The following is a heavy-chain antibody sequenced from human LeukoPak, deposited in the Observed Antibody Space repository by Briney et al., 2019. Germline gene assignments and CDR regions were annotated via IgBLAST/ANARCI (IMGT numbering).Heavy chain of an antibody. D-gene: IGHD5-12*01. CDR2: IYYSGST. CDR3: ARVGGYDWESSYDY. J-gene: IGHJ4*02. V-gene: IGHV4-59*02. Sequence: LSLSCAASGFTVSSSAMSWVRQPPGKGLEWIGYIYYSGSTNYNPSLKSRVTISVDTSKNQFSLKLSSVTAADTAVYYCARVGGYDWESSYDYWGQGTLVTVSS. CDR1: GFTVSSSA.